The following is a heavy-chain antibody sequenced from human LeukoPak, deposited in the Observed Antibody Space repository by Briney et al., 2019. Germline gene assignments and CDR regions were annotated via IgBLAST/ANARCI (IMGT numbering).Heavy chain of an antibody. CDR1: GDSVSSNRAA. Sequence: SQTLSLTCGISGDSVSSNRAAWNWISQSPSNGLEWLGRTYYRSKWYYDYAVSVKSRITISPDTSKNHFSLQLISVTPEDAAVYYCARSTAGLDCWGQGTLVTVSS. CDR2: TYYRSKWYY. J-gene: IGHJ4*02. D-gene: IGHD1-1*01. CDR3: ARSTAGLDC. V-gene: IGHV6-1*01.